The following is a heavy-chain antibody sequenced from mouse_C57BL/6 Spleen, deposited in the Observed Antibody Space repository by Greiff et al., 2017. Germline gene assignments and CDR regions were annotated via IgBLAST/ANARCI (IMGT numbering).Heavy chain of an antibody. CDR1: GFTFSDYG. D-gene: IGHD1-1*01. V-gene: IGHV5-17*01. J-gene: IGHJ4*01. CDR2: ISSGSSTI. CDR3: ARPGTTVLDY. Sequence: EVQVVESGGGLVKPGGSLKLSCAASGFTFSDYGMHWVRQAPEKGLEWVAYISSGSSTIYYADTVKGRFTISRDNAKNTLFLQMTSLRSEDTAMYYCARPGTTVLDYWGQGTSVTVSS.